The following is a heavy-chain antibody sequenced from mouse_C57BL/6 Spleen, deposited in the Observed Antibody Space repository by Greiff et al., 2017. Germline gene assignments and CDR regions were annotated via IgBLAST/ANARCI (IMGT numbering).Heavy chain of an antibody. J-gene: IGHJ2*01. V-gene: IGHV1-15*01. D-gene: IGHD1-1*01. CDR2: IDPETGGT. Sequence: VQLVESGAELVRPGASVTLSCKASGYTFTDYEMHWVKQTPVHGLEWIGAIDPETGGTAYNQKFKGKAILTADKSSSTAYMELRSLTSEDSAVYYCTPYYYGSSYAPDYWGQGTTLTVSS. CDR1: GYTFTDYE. CDR3: TPYYYGSSYAPDY.